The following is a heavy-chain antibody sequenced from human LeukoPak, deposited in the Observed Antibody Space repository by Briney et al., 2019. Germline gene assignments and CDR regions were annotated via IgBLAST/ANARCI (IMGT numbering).Heavy chain of an antibody. CDR3: ASTGPRQPSTYYYDSSGPSDYYYMDV. CDR1: GYTFTSYG. J-gene: IGHJ6*03. D-gene: IGHD3-22*01. Sequence: ASVKVSCKVSGYTFTSYGITWVRQAPGQGLEWMGWISTYNGDTKYAQKFQGSVTMTTDTSTSTVYMELSSLRSEDTAVYYCASTGPRQPSTYYYDSSGPSDYYYMDVWGKGTTVTVSS. V-gene: IGHV1-18*01. CDR2: ISTYNGDT.